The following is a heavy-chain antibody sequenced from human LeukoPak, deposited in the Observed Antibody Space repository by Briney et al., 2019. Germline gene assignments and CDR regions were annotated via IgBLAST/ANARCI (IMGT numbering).Heavy chain of an antibody. Sequence: PSQTLSLTCAVSGGSISSGGYYWSWIRQPPGKGLEWIGYIYYSGSTNYNPSLKSRVTISVDTSKNQFSLKLSSVTAADTAVYYCARDAGYCSGGSCPPRQYYYYGMDVWGQGTTVTVSS. CDR3: ARDAGYCSGGSCPPRQYYYYGMDV. D-gene: IGHD2-15*01. CDR1: GGSISSGGYY. V-gene: IGHV4-61*08. CDR2: IYYSGST. J-gene: IGHJ6*02.